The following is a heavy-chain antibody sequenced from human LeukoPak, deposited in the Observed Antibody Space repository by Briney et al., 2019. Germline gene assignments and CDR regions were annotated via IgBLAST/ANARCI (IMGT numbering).Heavy chain of an antibody. V-gene: IGHV4-30-2*01. CDR1: GGSISSGGYY. J-gene: IGHJ4*02. CDR2: IYHSGST. D-gene: IGHD3-10*01. CDR3: ARSGGSGSPTFDY. Sequence: ASETLSLTCTVSGGSISSGGYYWSWIRQPPGKGLEWIGYIYHSGSTYYNPSPKSRVTISVDRSKNQFSLKLSSVTAADTAVYYCARSGGSGSPTFDYWGQGTLVTVSS.